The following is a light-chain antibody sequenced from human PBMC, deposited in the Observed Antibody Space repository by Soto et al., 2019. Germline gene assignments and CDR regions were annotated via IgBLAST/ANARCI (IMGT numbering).Light chain of an antibody. CDR3: QQYHNWSPIT. CDR1: QTVRNN. CDR2: DAS. J-gene: IGKJ5*01. Sequence: ELLLTQSPSTLSLSPVERATLACRASQTVRNNYLAWYQQKPGQPPRLLLYDASSRATGVPARFSGSGSWTEFTLTIISLQSEDFAVYYCQQYHNWSPITFGQGTRLEIK. V-gene: IGKV3D-15*01.